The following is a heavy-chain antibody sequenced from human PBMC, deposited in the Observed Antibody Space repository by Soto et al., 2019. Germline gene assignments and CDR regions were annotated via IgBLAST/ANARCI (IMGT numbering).Heavy chain of an antibody. CDR3: ARETGWGSSSWYYFDY. CDR1: GGTSSSYA. CDR2: IIPIFGTA. J-gene: IGHJ4*02. V-gene: IGHV1-69*01. D-gene: IGHD6-13*01. Sequence: QVQLVQSGAEVKKPGSSVKISCKASGGTSSSYAISWVRQAPGQGLEWMGGIIPIFGTANYAQKFQGRVTITADESTSTAYRELSSLRSEDTAVYYCARETGWGSSSWYYFDYWGQGTLVTVSS.